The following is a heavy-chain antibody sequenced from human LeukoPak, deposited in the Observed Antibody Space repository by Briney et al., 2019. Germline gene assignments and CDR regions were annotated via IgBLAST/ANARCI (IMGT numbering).Heavy chain of an antibody. CDR3: ASRELESGWHYHYYMDV. CDR2: IISIFGTA. J-gene: IGHJ6*03. CDR1: GGTFNNHA. Sequence: ASVKVSCKPSGGTFNNHAISWVRQAPGQGLEWMGGIISIFGTADYAQKVQGRVTITTDESTSTAYMELSSLRSEDTAVYYCASRELESGWHYHYYMDVWGKGTTVTVSS. D-gene: IGHD1-1*01. V-gene: IGHV1-69*05.